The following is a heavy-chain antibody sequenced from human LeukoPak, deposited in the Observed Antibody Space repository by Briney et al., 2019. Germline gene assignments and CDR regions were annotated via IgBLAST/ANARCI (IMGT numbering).Heavy chain of an antibody. CDR2: IYYSGST. Sequence: SETLSLTCTVSGGSISSGGYYWSWIRQHPGKGLEWIGYIYYSGSTYHNPSLKSRVTISVDTSKNQFSLKLSSVTAADTAVYYCARDRYDSSGYYYYGMDVWGQGTTVTVSS. CDR3: ARDRYDSSGYYYYGMDV. D-gene: IGHD3-22*01. V-gene: IGHV4-31*03. J-gene: IGHJ6*02. CDR1: GGSISSGGYY.